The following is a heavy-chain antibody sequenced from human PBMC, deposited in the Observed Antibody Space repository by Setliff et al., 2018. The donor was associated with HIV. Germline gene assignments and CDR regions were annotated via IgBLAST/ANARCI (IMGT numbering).Heavy chain of an antibody. CDR3: ARDNSYYYGSGSHYWYGMDV. V-gene: IGHV4-34*12. CDR2: IIHTGSI. CDR1: GGSFSGYY. Sequence: SETLSLTCAVYGGSFSGYYWSWIRQPPGKGLEWIGEIIHTGSINYNPSLKSRVTMSIDTSKNQFSLKLSSVTAADTAVYYCARDNSYYYGSGSHYWYGMDVWGQGTTGTVS. J-gene: IGHJ6*01. D-gene: IGHD3-10*01.